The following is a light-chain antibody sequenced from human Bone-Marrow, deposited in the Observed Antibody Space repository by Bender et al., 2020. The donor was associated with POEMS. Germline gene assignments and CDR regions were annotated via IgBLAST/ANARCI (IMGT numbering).Light chain of an antibody. Sequence: QSVLTQSPSASGTPGQTVTISCSGSRSNIGSNIVNWYQHLPGTAPKLLIYSDNQRPSGVPDRFSGSKSANTASLTISGLQAEDEADYYCYSYAGRSTWVFGGGTRLTVL. J-gene: IGLJ3*02. CDR2: SDN. CDR3: YSYAGRSTWV. V-gene: IGLV1-44*01. CDR1: RSNIGSNI.